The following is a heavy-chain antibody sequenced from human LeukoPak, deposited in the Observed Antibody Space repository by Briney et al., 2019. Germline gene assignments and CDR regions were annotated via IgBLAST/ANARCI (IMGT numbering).Heavy chain of an antibody. J-gene: IGHJ5*02. CDR3: ARPLGTGAFGELS. D-gene: IGHD3-10*01. CDR1: GFTFSDYY. V-gene: IGHV3-11*06. Sequence: GGSLRLSCAASGFTFSDYYMSWIRQAPGKGLEWVSYISSSSSYTNYADSVKGRFTISRDNAKNSLYLQMNSLRAEDTAVYYCARPLGTGAFGELSWGRGTLVTVSS. CDR2: ISSSSSYT.